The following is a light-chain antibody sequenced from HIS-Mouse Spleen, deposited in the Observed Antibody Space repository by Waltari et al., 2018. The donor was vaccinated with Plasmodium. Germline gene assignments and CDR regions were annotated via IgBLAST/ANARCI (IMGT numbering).Light chain of an antibody. Sequence: EIVLTQSPATLSLSPGERATLSRRASQSVSSYLAGYQQKPGQATRLLIYDASNRANGIPASFSGSGSGTDFTLTISSLEPEDFAVYYCQQRSNWPLYTFGQGTKLEIK. V-gene: IGKV3-11*01. J-gene: IGKJ2*01. CDR3: QQRSNWPLYT. CDR1: QSVSSY. CDR2: DAS.